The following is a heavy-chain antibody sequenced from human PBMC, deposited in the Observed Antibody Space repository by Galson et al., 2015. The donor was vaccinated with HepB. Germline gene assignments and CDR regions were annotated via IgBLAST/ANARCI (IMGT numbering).Heavy chain of an antibody. CDR3: ARGHSSGWSRGNDAFDI. D-gene: IGHD6-19*01. Sequence: SLRLSCAASGFTFSSYAMHWVRQAPGKGLEWVAVISYDGSNKYYADSVKGRFTISRDNSKNTLYLQMNSLRAEDTAVYYCARGHSSGWSRGNDAFDIWGQGTMVTVSS. J-gene: IGHJ3*02. CDR1: GFTFSSYA. CDR2: ISYDGSNK. V-gene: IGHV3-30-3*01.